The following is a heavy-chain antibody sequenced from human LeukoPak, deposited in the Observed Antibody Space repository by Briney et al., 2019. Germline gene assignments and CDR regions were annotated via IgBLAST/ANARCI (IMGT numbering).Heavy chain of an antibody. V-gene: IGHV4-31*03. D-gene: IGHD2-2*02. CDR1: GGSISSGGYY. CDR3: ARVFPRTSCYIFDY. Sequence: SETLSLTCTVSGGSISSGGYYWSRIRQHPGKGLEWIGYIYYSGSTYYNPSLKSRVTISVDTSKNQFSLKLSSVTAADTAVYYCARVFPRTSCYIFDYWGQATLVTVSS. CDR2: IYYSGST. J-gene: IGHJ4*02.